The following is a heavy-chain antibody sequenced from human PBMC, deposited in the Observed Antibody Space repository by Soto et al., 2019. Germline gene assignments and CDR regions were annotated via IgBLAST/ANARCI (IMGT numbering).Heavy chain of an antibody. D-gene: IGHD5-12*01. CDR3: TKRQGSDYDNSSFDY. V-gene: IGHV1-46*04. CDR2: VNPSGGHT. CDR1: GDTFTDYY. J-gene: IGHJ4*02. Sequence: ASVKVSCKASGDTFTDYYIHWVRQAPGQGLEWMGTVNPSGGHTTYADSVKGRFTISRDNSKNTLYLQVSSLRVEDTAVYYCTKRQGSDYDNSSFDYWGQGTLVTVSS.